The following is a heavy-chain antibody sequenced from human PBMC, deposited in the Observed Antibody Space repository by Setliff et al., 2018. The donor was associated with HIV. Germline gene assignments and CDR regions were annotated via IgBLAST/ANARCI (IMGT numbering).Heavy chain of an antibody. CDR1: GFTVCNYG. D-gene: IGHD3-3*01. CDR3: ARAASYYNFWSGYNPHAFDI. Sequence: PGGSLRLSCAGSGFTVCNYGLHWVRQAPGKGLEWVANIKEDGSEKYSVDSGKGRFSIFRDNSNNSLYLQMNSLRAEDTAVYFCARAASYYNFWSGYNPHAFDIWGQGTMVTVSS. J-gene: IGHJ3*02. V-gene: IGHV3-7*01. CDR2: IKEDGSEK.